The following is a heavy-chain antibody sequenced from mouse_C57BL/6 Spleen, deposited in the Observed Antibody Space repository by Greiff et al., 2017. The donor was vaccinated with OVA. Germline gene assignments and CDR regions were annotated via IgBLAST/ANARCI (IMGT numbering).Heavy chain of an antibody. CDR3: ARSHYYGSSYWYFDV. J-gene: IGHJ1*03. CDR2: IYIGNGYT. V-gene: IGHV1-58*01. CDR1: GYTFTSYG. D-gene: IGHD1-1*01. Sequence: EVHLVESGAELVRPGSSVKMSCKTSGYTFTSYGINWVKQRPGQGLEWIGYIYIGNGYTEYNEKFKGKATLTSDTSSSTAYMQLSSLTSEDSAIYFCARSHYYGSSYWYFDVWGTGTTVTVSS.